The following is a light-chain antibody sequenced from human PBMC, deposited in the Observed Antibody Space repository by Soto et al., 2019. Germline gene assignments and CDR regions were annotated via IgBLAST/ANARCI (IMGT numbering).Light chain of an antibody. J-gene: IGLJ1*01. CDR1: SSDVGGYNY. V-gene: IGLV2-14*01. Sequence: QSVLTQPASVSGSPGQSITISCTGTSSDVGGYNYVSWYQRHPGKAPKLMIYDVSNRPSGVSNRFSGSKSGNTASLTISGLQADDEADYYCSSYTSSSTLYVFGTGTKLTVL. CDR2: DVS. CDR3: SSYTSSSTLYV.